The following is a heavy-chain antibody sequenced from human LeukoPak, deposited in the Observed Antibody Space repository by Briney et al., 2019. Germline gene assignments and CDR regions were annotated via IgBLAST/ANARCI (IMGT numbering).Heavy chain of an antibody. CDR2: IYTSGST. CDR3: ARQRFGSDVFDI. V-gene: IGHV4-4*09. J-gene: IGHJ3*02. D-gene: IGHD3-10*01. CDR1: GGSISSYY. Sequence: SETLSLTCTVSGGSISSYYWSWIRQPPGKGLEWIGYIYTSGSTNYNPSLKSRVTISVDTSKNQFSLKLSSVTAADTAVYYCARQRFGSDVFDIWGQGTMVTVSS.